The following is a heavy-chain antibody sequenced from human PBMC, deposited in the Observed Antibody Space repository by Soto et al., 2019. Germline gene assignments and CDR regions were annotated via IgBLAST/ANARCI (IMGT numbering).Heavy chain of an antibody. D-gene: IGHD6-13*01. Sequence: PSETLSLTCTVSCGSISSSSYYWGWIRQPPGKGLEWIGSIYYSGSTYYNPSLKSRVTISVDTSKNQFSLKLSSVTAADTAVYYCARLGGHSSSSNYYYYGMDVWGQGTTVTVSS. CDR2: IYYSGST. CDR1: CGSISSSSYY. J-gene: IGHJ6*02. V-gene: IGHV4-39*01. CDR3: ARLGGHSSSSNYYYYGMDV.